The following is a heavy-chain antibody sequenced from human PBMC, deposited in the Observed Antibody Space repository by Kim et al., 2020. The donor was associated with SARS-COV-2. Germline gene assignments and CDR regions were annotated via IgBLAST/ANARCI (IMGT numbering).Heavy chain of an antibody. Sequence: WGSLRLSCAASGFTFGNYDMAWVRQAPGEGLEWVSAISGGGTSVIYAGSVRGRFTISRDNSLNTMYLQMNSLRGEDTAVYFCAKRRDGTHRNFDSWGQGTLVKVSA. D-gene: IGHD1-26*01. CDR2: ISGGGTSV. V-gene: IGHV3-23*01. J-gene: IGHJ4*02. CDR1: GFTFGNYD. CDR3: AKRRDGTHRNFDS.